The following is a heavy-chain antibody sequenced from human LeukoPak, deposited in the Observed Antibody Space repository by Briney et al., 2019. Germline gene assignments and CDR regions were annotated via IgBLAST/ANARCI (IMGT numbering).Heavy chain of an antibody. D-gene: IGHD3-3*01. J-gene: IGHJ6*02. V-gene: IGHV3-30-3*01. CDR1: GFTFSSYA. Sequence: GGSLRLSCAASGFTFSSYAMHWVRQAPGKGLEWVAVISYDGSNKYYADSVKGRFTISRDNSKNTLYLQMNSLRAEDTAVYYCARDPRFLEWGNYYYYGMDVWGQGTTVTVSS. CDR3: ARDPRFLEWGNYYYYGMDV. CDR2: ISYDGSNK.